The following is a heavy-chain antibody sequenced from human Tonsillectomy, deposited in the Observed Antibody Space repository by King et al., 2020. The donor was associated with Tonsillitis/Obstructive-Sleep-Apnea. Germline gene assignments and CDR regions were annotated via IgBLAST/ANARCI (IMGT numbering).Heavy chain of an antibody. CDR2: ISSSSSYI. J-gene: IGHJ4*02. Sequence: VQLVESGGGLVKPGGSLRLSCAASGFTFSSYSMNWVRQAPGKGLEWVSSISSSSSYIYYADSVKGRFTISRDNAKNSLYLQMNSLRAEETAVYYCARISNWGSGYFDYWGQGTLVTVSS. D-gene: IGHD7-27*01. CDR3: ARISNWGSGYFDY. V-gene: IGHV3-21*01. CDR1: GFTFSSYS.